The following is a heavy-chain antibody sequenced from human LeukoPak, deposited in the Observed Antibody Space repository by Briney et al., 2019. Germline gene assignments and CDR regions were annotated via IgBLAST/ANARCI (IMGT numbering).Heavy chain of an antibody. CDR2: IRYDGSNE. CDR3: AKAGIGSSVYYYYYYYMDV. Sequence: GGSLRLSCAASGFTFSSYGMHWVRQAPGKGLEWVSFIRYDGSNEYYADSVRGRVTISRDNSKNTLYLQMNSLRAEDTAVYYCAKAGIGSSVYYYYYYYMDVWGKGTTVTVSS. CDR1: GFTFSSYG. J-gene: IGHJ6*03. D-gene: IGHD6-13*01. V-gene: IGHV3-30*02.